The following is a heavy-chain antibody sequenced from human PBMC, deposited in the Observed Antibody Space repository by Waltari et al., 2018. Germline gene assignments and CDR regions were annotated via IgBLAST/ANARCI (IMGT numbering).Heavy chain of an antibody. CDR2: IYHSGST. CDR3: ASLAVAGTFDY. Sequence: QVQLQESCPGLVKPSETLSLTCAVSGYSISSGYYWGWIRQPPGKGLEWIGSIYHSGSTYYTPSLKSRVTISVDTSKNQFSLKLSSVTAADTAVYYCASLAVAGTFDYWGQGTLVTVSS. V-gene: IGHV4-38-2*01. CDR1: GYSISSGYY. J-gene: IGHJ4*02. D-gene: IGHD6-19*01.